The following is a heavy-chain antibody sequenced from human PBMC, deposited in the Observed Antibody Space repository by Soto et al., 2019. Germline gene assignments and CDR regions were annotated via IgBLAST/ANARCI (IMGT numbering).Heavy chain of an antibody. D-gene: IGHD6-19*01. CDR2: INPNSGGT. CDR1: GYTFTGYY. J-gene: IGHJ6*02. V-gene: IGHV1-2*04. CDR3: ARSRSQWLKRYYYGMDV. Sequence: ASVKVSCKASGYTFTGYYMHWVRQAPGQGLEWMGWINPNSGGTNYAQKFQGWVTMTRDTSISTAYMELSRLRSDDTAVYYCARSRSQWLKRYYYGMDVWGQGTTVTVSS.